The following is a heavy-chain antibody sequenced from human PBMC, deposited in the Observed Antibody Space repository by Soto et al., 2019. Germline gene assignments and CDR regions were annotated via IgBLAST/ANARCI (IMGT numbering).Heavy chain of an antibody. CDR2: ISSDSGTI. CDR1: GFSFRIYS. V-gene: IGHV3-48*02. J-gene: IGHJ4*02. D-gene: IGHD3-10*01. Sequence: EVQMVESGGDLVQPGGSLRLSCVVSGFSFRIYSMNWVRQAPGKGLEWISYISSDSGTIYYADSLKGRFTISRDNGKNSLYLQMNSLTDEDTAVYYCARGRLWYFDFWGQGTLVTVSS. CDR3: ARGRLWYFDF.